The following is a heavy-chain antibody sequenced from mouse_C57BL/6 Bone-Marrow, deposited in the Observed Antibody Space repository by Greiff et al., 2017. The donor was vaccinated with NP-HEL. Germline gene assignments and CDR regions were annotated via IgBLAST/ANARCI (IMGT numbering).Heavy chain of an antibody. J-gene: IGHJ4*01. CDR3: ARRRASAMDY. V-gene: IGHV5-6*02. CDR1: GFTFSSYG. CDR2: ISSGGSYT. Sequence: EVMLVESGGDLVKPGGSLQLSCAASGFTFSSYGMSWVRQTPDKRLEWVATISSGGSYTYYPDSVKGRFTISRDNAKNTLYLQMSSLKSEDTAMYYCARRRASAMDYWGQGTSVTVSS. D-gene: IGHD3-3*01.